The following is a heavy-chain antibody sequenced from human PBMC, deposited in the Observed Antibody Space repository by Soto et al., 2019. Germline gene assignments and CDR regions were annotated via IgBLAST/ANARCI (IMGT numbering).Heavy chain of an antibody. Sequence: GGSLRLSCAASGFTFSSYAMSWVRQAPGKGLEWVSAISGSGGSTYYADSVKGRFTISRDNSKNTLYLQMNSLRAEDTAVYYCAKDRPVSEWLRLGFFDYWGQGTLVTVSS. J-gene: IGHJ4*02. CDR3: AKDRPVSEWLRLGFFDY. CDR2: ISGSGGST. V-gene: IGHV3-23*01. CDR1: GFTFSSYA. D-gene: IGHD5-12*01.